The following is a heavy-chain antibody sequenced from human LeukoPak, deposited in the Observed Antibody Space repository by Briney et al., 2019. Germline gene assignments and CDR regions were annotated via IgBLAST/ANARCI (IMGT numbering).Heavy chain of an antibody. CDR2: IYYSGST. CDR3: ARDPTFNGGHFQH. J-gene: IGHJ1*01. V-gene: IGHV4-59*01. D-gene: IGHD3-16*01. CDR1: GGSISSYY. Sequence: SETLSLTCTVSGGSISSYYWSWIRQPPGKGLEWIGYIYYSGSTNYNPSLKSRVTISVDTSKNQFSLKLSSVTAADTAVYYCARDPTFNGGHFQHWGQGTLVTVSS.